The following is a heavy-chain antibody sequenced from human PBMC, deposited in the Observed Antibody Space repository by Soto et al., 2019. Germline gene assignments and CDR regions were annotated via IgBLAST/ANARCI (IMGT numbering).Heavy chain of an antibody. J-gene: IGHJ6*02. CDR1: GGSFSGYY. Sequence: PSETLSLTCAVYGGSFSGYYWSWIRQPPGKGLEWIGEINHSGSTNYNPSLKSRVTISVDTSKNQFSLKLSSVTAADTAVYYCARGGVAARNYYYGRDVGGQGTTVTVSS. CDR2: INHSGST. CDR3: ARGGVAARNYYYGRDV. V-gene: IGHV4-34*01. D-gene: IGHD6-25*01.